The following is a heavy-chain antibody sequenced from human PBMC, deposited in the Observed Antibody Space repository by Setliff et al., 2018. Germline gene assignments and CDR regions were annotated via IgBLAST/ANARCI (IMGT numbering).Heavy chain of an antibody. J-gene: IGHJ6*02. V-gene: IGHV1-18*01. D-gene: IGHD5-18*01. CDR1: GYTFTSYA. Sequence: ASVKVSCKASGYTFTSYAISWVRQAPGQELEWMGWISAYNHNKTYSQKFQGRVTMTRDTSTSTVYMELSSLRSEDTAVYYSALVYSYDPLEYYGMDVWGQGTTVTVSS. CDR3: ALVYSYDPLEYYGMDV. CDR2: ISAYNHNK.